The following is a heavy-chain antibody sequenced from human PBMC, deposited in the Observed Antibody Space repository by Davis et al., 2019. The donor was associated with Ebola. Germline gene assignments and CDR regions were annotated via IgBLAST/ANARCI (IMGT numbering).Heavy chain of an antibody. CDR3: ARGGYCSGGSCYRRANWFDP. CDR2: IKQDGSEK. CDR1: GFTFSSYW. J-gene: IGHJ5*02. D-gene: IGHD2-15*01. Sequence: GESLKISCAASGFTFSSYWMSWVRQAPGKGLEWVANIKQDGSEKYYVDSVKGRFTISRDNAKNSLYLQMNSLRAEDTAVYYCARGGYCSGGSCYRRANWFDPWGQGTLVTVSS. V-gene: IGHV3-7*01.